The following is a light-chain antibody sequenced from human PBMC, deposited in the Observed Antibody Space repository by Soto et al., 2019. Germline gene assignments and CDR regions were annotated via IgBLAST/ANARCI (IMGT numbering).Light chain of an antibody. CDR3: CSYAGSYSWV. V-gene: IGLV1-40*01. Sequence: QSVLAQPPSVSGAPGQRVTISCTGSNSNIGAGYDVHWYQQLPGTAPKLLIYGNTNRPSGVPDRFSGSRSGTSASLAITGLQADDEADYYCCSYAGSYSWVFGGGTKLTVL. CDR2: GNT. CDR1: NSNIGAGYD. J-gene: IGLJ3*02.